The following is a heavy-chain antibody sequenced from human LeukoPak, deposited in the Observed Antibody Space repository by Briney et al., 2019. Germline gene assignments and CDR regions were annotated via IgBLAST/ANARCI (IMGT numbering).Heavy chain of an antibody. CDR2: TRNKANSYTT. CDR3: GRSGRYRPSDL. V-gene: IGHV3-72*01. J-gene: IGHJ5*02. D-gene: IGHD1-26*01. Sequence: GGSLRLSCAASGFILSDHYIHWVRQAPGKGLEWVGRTRNKANSYTTEYAASVKGRFTISRDDPKNLLYLQMNSLKSEDTAVYYCGRSGRYRPSDLWGQGTLVTVSS. CDR1: GFILSDHY.